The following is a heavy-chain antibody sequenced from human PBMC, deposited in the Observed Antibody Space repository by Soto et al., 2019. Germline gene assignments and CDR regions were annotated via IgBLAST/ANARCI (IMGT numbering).Heavy chain of an antibody. V-gene: IGHV5-51*01. CDR3: ARHGSSGWYEKFDY. J-gene: IGHJ4*02. CDR2: IYPGDSDT. CDR1: GYSFTTYW. Sequence: GESLKISCEVSGYSFTTYWIGWVRPMPGKGLEWMGIIYPGDSDTRYSPSFQGQVTISADKSTSTTYLQWSSLKASDTAMYYCARHGSSGWYEKFDYWGQGTLVTVSS. D-gene: IGHD6-19*01.